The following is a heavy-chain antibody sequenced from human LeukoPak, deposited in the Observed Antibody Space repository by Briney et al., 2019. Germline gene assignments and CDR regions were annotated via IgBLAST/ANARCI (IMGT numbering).Heavy chain of an antibody. CDR3: AREAYDFWSGYSYCFDY. V-gene: IGHV3-48*01. Sequence: GGSLRLSCAASGFTFSSYSMNWVRQAPGKGLEWVSYISSSSSTIYYADSVKGRFTISRDNAKNSLYLQMNSLRAEDTAVYYCAREAYDFWSGYSYCFDYWGQGTLVTVSS. CDR2: ISSSSSTI. D-gene: IGHD3-3*01. J-gene: IGHJ4*02. CDR1: GFTFSSYS.